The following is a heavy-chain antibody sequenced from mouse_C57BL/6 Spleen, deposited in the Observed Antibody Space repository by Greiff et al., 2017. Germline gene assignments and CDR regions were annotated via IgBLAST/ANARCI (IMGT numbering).Heavy chain of an antibody. D-gene: IGHD1-1*01. V-gene: IGHV1-15*01. J-gene: IGHJ2*01. CDR3: TRVHYYGSGDFDY. CDR1: GYTFTDYE. Sequence: QVQLKESGAELVRPGASVTLSCKASGYTFTDYEMHWVKQTPVHGLEWIGAIDPETGGTAYNQKFKGKAILTSDKSSSTAYMELRSLTSEDSAVYYCTRVHYYGSGDFDYGGQGTTLTVSS. CDR2: IDPETGGT.